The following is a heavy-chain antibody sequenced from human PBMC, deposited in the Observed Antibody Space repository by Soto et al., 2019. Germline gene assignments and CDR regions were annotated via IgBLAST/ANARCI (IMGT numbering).Heavy chain of an antibody. Sequence: GGSLRLSCAASGFTFSGYAMSWVRQAPGKGLEWVSAISGSGGSTYYADTVKGRFTISRDNSKNTLYLQMNSLRAEDTAVYYCAKDPSTGYSSGWYQFDYWGQGTLVTVSS. CDR1: GFTFSGYA. J-gene: IGHJ4*02. CDR2: ISGSGGST. V-gene: IGHV3-23*01. D-gene: IGHD6-19*01. CDR3: AKDPSTGYSSGWYQFDY.